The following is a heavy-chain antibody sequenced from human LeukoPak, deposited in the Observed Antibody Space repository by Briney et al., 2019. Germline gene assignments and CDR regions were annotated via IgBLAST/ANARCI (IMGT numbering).Heavy chain of an antibody. V-gene: IGHV3-23*01. CDR3: AKDENFWSGYLYYFDY. CDR1: GFTFSSYA. D-gene: IGHD3-3*01. J-gene: IGHJ4*02. Sequence: GGSLRLSCAASGFTFSSYAMSWVRQAPGKGLEWVSAISGSGGSAYYADSVKGRFTISRDNSKNTLYLQMNSLRAEDTAVYYCAKDENFWSGYLYYFDYWGQGTLVTVSS. CDR2: ISGSGGSA.